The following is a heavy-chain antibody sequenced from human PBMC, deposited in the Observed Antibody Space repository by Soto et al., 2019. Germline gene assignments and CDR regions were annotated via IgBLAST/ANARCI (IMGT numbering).Heavy chain of an antibody. V-gene: IGHV3-64*01. CDR2: ISSNGVGT. D-gene: IGHD6-19*01. CDR1: GFTFSHYA. CDR3: ARREQSDYYYMDV. J-gene: IGHJ6*03. Sequence: GGSLRLSCAASGFTFSHYAMDWARQAPGKVLEYVSGISSNGVGTYYANSVKDRFTISRDNSKNTLYLQMGSLRAEDMAVYYCARREQSDYYYMDVWGKGTSVTVSS.